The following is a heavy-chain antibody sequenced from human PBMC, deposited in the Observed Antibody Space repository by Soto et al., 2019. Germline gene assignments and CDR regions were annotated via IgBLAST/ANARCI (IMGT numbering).Heavy chain of an antibody. CDR3: ARGVEVSLDYFDS. CDR1: GGSISNGYYY. D-gene: IGHD2-15*01. V-gene: IGHV4-30-4*02. Sequence: ASETLSLTCTVSGGSISNGYYYWSWFRQNPGKGLEWIGHVYHSGRTYYNPSLKSRVGITVDTSKNQFSLNLNSVTDADTALYYCARGVEVSLDYFDSGGQGIPVTVSS. J-gene: IGHJ4*02. CDR2: VYHSGRT.